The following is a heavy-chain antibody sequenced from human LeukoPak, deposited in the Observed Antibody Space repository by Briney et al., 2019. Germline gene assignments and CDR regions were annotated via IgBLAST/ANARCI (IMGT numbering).Heavy chain of an antibody. CDR1: GYTFTSYA. CDR2: INAGNGNT. CDR3: ARDCGGSCYHLDY. V-gene: IGHV1-3*01. D-gene: IGHD2-15*01. Sequence: GASVKVSCKASGYTFTSYAMHWVRQAPGQRLEWMGWINAGNGNTKYSQKFQGRVTITRDTSASTAYMELSSLRSEDTAVYYCARDCGGSCYHLDYWDQGTLVTVSS. J-gene: IGHJ4*02.